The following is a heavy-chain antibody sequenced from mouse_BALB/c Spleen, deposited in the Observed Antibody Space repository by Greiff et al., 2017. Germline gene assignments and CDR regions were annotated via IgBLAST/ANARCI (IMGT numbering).Heavy chain of an antibody. V-gene: IGHV5-6-4*01. J-gene: IGHJ1*01. CDR2: ISSGGSYT. CDR1: GFTFSSYT. CDR3: TRDGNFSYWYFDV. D-gene: IGHD2-1*01. Sequence: EVQLQESGGGLVKPGGSLKLSCAASGFTFSSYTMSWVRQTPEKRLEWVATISSGGSYTYYPDSVKGRFTISRDNAKNTLYLQMSSLKSEDTAMYYCTRDGNFSYWYFDVWGAGTTVTVSS.